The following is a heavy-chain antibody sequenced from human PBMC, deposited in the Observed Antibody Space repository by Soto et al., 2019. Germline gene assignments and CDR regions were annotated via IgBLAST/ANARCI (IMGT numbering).Heavy chain of an antibody. Sequence: WSWIRQPPGKGLEWIGYIYHSGSTYYNPSLKSRVTISVDRSKNQFSLKLSSVTAADTAVYYCARVEPYSNYADYWGQGTLVTVSS. D-gene: IGHD4-4*01. V-gene: IGHV4-30-2*01. CDR2: IYHSGST. CDR3: ARVEPYSNYADY. J-gene: IGHJ4*02.